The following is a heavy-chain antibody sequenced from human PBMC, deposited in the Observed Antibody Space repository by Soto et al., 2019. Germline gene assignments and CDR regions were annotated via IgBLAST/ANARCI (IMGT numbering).Heavy chain of an antibody. Sequence: HPGGSLRLSCAASGFTFSSYAMSWVRQAPGKGLEWVSAISGSGGSTYYADSVKGRFTISRDNSKNTLYLQMNSLRAEDTAVYYCAKEQTINSYSSGWSGSFDYWGQGTLVTVSS. CDR3: AKEQTINSYSSGWSGSFDY. J-gene: IGHJ4*02. CDR2: ISGSGGST. CDR1: GFTFSSYA. D-gene: IGHD6-19*01. V-gene: IGHV3-23*01.